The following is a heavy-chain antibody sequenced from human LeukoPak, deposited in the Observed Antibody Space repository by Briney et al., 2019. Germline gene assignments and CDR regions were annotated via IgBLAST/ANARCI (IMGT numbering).Heavy chain of an antibody. Sequence: GGSLRLSCAASGFTFSSYSMTWVRQAPGKGLEWVSSISSSSSYIYYADSVKGRFTISRDNAKNSLYLQMNSLRAEDTAVYYCARDRSTSCYTDWFDPWGQGTLVTVSS. CDR2: ISSSSSYI. J-gene: IGHJ5*02. D-gene: IGHD2-2*02. V-gene: IGHV3-21*01. CDR3: ARDRSTSCYTDWFDP. CDR1: GFTFSSYS.